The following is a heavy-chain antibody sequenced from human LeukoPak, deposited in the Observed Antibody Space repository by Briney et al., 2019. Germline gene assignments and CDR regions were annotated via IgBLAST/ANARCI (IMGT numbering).Heavy chain of an antibody. CDR3: AEAGAPYYYGSGSYLLYYYYYMDV. Sequence: PGGSLRLSCAASGFTFDDYAMHWVRQAPGKGLEWVSGISWNSGSIVYADSVKGRFTISRDNAKNSLYLQMNSLRAEDTALYYCAEAGAPYYYGSGSYLLYYYYYMDVWGKGTTVTISS. CDR1: GFTFDDYA. J-gene: IGHJ6*03. V-gene: IGHV3-9*01. D-gene: IGHD3-10*01. CDR2: ISWNSGSI.